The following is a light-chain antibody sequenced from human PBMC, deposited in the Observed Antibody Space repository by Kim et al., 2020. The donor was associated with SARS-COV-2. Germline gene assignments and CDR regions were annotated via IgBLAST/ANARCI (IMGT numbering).Light chain of an antibody. Sequence: GKSVTIARTGTSSDIGGHYYVSWYQHHPGKAPKLMIYEVSERPSGVPDRFSGSKSGNTASLTVSGLQAEDEADYYCSSYAGSNNLIFGGGTQLTVL. V-gene: IGLV2-8*01. CDR3: SSYAGSNNLI. CDR2: EVS. J-gene: IGLJ2*01. CDR1: SSDIGGHYY.